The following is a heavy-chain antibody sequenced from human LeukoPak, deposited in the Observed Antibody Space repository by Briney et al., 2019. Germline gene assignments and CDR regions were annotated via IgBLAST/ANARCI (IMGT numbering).Heavy chain of an antibody. D-gene: IGHD3-16*02. CDR3: TKTSYDTVWGGYRSHDY. Sequence: PGGSLRLSCAASGFTFSSYAMSWVRQAPGKGLEWVSAISGSGGSTYYADSVKGRFTISRDNSKNTLYLQMNSLRAEDTAVYYCTKTSYDTVWGGYRSHDYWGQGTLVIVSS. CDR1: GFTFSSYA. V-gene: IGHV3-23*01. J-gene: IGHJ4*02. CDR2: ISGSGGST.